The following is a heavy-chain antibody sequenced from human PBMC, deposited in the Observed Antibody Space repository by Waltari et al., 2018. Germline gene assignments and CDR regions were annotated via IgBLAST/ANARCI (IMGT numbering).Heavy chain of an antibody. CDR2: AYHGGSS. CDR1: GFTVVSGYY. D-gene: IGHD3-10*01. Sequence: QVQLQESGPGVMKPSETLSLTCQVSGFTVVSGYYWGWIRQSPGQGLEWIGSAYHGGSSFYNPSLESRFSISLDRSENQVAWEVRSLTAADTAVYYCARGTRVNLVRGAEWFDFWGPGMLVSVSS. J-gene: IGHJ5*01. CDR3: ARGTRVNLVRGAEWFDF. V-gene: IGHV4-38-2*02.